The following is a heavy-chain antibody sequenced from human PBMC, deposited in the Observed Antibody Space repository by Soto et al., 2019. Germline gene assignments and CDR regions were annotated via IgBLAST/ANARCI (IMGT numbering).Heavy chain of an antibody. Sequence: SETLSLTFTVSGGSIRSYYWSRIRQPPGKGLEWIGYIYYSGSTDYNPSLKSRVTISVDTSKNQFSLKLRSVTAADTAVYYCARDSYNFDDWGQGILVTVS. CDR3: ARDSYNFDD. D-gene: IGHD5-18*01. CDR1: GGSIRSYY. V-gene: IGHV4-59*01. CDR2: IYYSGST. J-gene: IGHJ4*02.